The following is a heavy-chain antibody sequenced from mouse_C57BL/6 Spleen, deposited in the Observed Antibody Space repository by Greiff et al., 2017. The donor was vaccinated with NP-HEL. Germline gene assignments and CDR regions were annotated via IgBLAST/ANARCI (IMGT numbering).Heavy chain of an antibody. Sequence: EVKLVESGGGLVQPGGSLSLSCAASGFTFTDYYMSWVRPPPGKALEWLGFIRNKANGYTTEYSASVKGRFTISRDNSQSILYLQMNALRAEDSATYYCARCDPYHWYFDVWGTGTTVTVSS. CDR3: ARCDPYHWYFDV. V-gene: IGHV7-3*01. J-gene: IGHJ1*03. CDR2: IRNKANGYTT. D-gene: IGHD2-10*01. CDR1: GFTFTDYY.